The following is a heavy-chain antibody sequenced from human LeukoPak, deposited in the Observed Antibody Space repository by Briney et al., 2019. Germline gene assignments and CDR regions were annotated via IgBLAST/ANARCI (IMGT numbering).Heavy chain of an antibody. Sequence: ASVKVSCKASGYTFTGYYMHWVRQAPGQGLEWMGWINLNSGGTNDAQKFQDRGTMTRDTSISTAYMELSRLRSDDTAVYYCARSPDILTGENFDYWGQGTLVTVSS. CDR3: ARSPDILTGENFDY. CDR1: GYTFTGYY. CDR2: INLNSGGT. V-gene: IGHV1-2*02. D-gene: IGHD3-9*01. J-gene: IGHJ4*02.